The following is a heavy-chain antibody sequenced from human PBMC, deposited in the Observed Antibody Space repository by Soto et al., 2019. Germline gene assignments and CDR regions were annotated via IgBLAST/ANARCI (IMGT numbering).Heavy chain of an antibody. CDR3: VRGRSIRVSGDGY. V-gene: IGHV3-23*01. CDR1: GFTFSSYA. J-gene: IGHJ4*02. D-gene: IGHD2-2*02. CDR2: ILGGSGKT. Sequence: EVQLLESGGGLVQPGGSLRLSCATSGFTFSSYAMTWVRQAPGKGLEWVALILGGSGKTYYADSVQGRFTISRDNSKNTLSLQITSLRAADSAVYYCVRGRSIRVSGDGYWGQGTLVTVSS.